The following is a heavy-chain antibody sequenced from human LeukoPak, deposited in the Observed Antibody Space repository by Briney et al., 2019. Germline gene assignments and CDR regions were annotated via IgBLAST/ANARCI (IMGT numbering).Heavy chain of an antibody. CDR1: GFTFSSYA. J-gene: IGHJ6*03. Sequence: GGSLRLSCAASGFTFSSYAMSWVRQAPGKGLEWVANIKQDASEKHYVESVKGRFAISRDNAKNSLYLQMNSLRAEDTAVYYCARVVTVTNRNSISDYYYYMDVWGEGTTVTVSS. CDR2: IKQDASEK. D-gene: IGHD1-14*01. CDR3: ARVVTVTNRNSISDYYYYMDV. V-gene: IGHV3-7*01.